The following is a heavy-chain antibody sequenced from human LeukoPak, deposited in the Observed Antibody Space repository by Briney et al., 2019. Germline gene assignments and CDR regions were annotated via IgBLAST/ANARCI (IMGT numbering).Heavy chain of an antibody. CDR2: IYSGGST. CDR3: ARVDYGDYGFDY. CDR1: GFTFSSYA. V-gene: IGHV3-66*01. Sequence: GGSLRLSCAASGFTFSSYAMSWVRQAPGKGLEGVSVIYSGGSTYYADSVKGRFTISRDNSKNTLYLQMNSLRAEDTAVYYCARVDYGDYGFDYWGQGTLVTVSS. D-gene: IGHD4-17*01. J-gene: IGHJ4*02.